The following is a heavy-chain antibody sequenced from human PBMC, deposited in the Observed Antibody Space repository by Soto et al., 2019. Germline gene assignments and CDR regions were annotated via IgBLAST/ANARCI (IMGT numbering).Heavy chain of an antibody. CDR2: IYYSGST. J-gene: IGHJ6*02. CDR1: VGSISSGGYY. CDR3: ARDHYSGYDYDYYYGMDV. Sequence: QVQLQESGPGLVKPSQTLSLTCTVSVGSISSGGYYWSWIRQHPGKGLEWIGYIYYSGSTYYNPSLKRRVTITVDTSKNQFSLKLSSVTAADTAVYYCARDHYSGYDYDYYYGMDVWGQGTTVTVSS. D-gene: IGHD5-12*01. V-gene: IGHV4-31*03.